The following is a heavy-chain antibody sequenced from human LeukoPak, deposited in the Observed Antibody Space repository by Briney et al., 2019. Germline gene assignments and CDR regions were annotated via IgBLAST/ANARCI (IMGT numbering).Heavy chain of an antibody. J-gene: IGHJ4*02. V-gene: IGHV3-33*06. D-gene: IGHD6-13*01. CDR3: AKEGTPQVSTWYGL. Sequence: GGSLRLSCAASGFTFSSYGMHWVRQAPGKGLEWVAVIWYDGSNKYYAGSVKGRFTISRDNSKNTLFLQMDGLRAEDTAVYYCAKEGTPQVSTWYGLWGQGTQVIVSS. CDR1: GFTFSSYG. CDR2: IWYDGSNK.